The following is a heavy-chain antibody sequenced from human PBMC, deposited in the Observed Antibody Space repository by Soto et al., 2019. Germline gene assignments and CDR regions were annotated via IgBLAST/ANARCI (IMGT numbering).Heavy chain of an antibody. CDR2: INPSGGST. J-gene: IGHJ6*02. Sequence: ASVKVSCKASGYTFTSYYMHWVRQAPGQGLEWMGIINPSGGSTSYAQKFQGRVTMTRDTSTSTVYMELSSLRSEDTAVYYCARDRSIPAGDDYYFYGMDVWGQGTTVTVSS. V-gene: IGHV1-46*01. D-gene: IGHD6-6*01. CDR1: GYTFTSYY. CDR3: ARDRSIPAGDDYYFYGMDV.